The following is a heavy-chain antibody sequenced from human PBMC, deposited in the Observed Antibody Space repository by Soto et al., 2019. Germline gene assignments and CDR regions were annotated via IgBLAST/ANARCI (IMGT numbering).Heavy chain of an antibody. V-gene: IGHV3-21*01. J-gene: IGHJ6*02. Sequence: EVHLVESGGGLVKPGGSLRLSCAVSGFTFSSCTMNWVRQAPGKGLEWISSISPSTSHIYYTDSVKGRLTISRDNAKSSLFLQMNSLRAEDTAVYYCSGCSGGACHRNYGMDVWGQGTTVTVSS. CDR3: SGCSGGACHRNYGMDV. CDR1: GFTFSSCT. D-gene: IGHD2-15*01. CDR2: ISPSTSHI.